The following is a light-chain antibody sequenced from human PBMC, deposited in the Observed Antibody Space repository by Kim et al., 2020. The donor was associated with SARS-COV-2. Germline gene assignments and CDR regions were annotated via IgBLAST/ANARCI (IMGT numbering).Light chain of an antibody. Sequence: QSITISCIGTRGDIGNYNLVSWYQQHSGKAPTMIISEVNKRTSGTSDRFSGSKSGNTASLTISGLQAEDEADYYCCSYAGRNILIFGTGTKVTVL. CDR3: CSYAGRNILI. V-gene: IGLV2-23*02. J-gene: IGLJ1*01. CDR1: RGDIGNYNL. CDR2: EVN.